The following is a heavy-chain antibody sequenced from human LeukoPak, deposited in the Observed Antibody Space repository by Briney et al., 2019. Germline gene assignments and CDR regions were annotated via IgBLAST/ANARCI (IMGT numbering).Heavy chain of an antibody. Sequence: ASVKVSCKASGGTFSSYAISWVRQAPGQGLEWMGWISAYNGNTNYAQKLQGRVTMTTDTSTSTAYMELRSLRSDDTAVYYCARVLSNSGSYFLQKYYFDYWGQGTLVTVSS. CDR3: ARVLSNSGSYFLQKYYFDY. J-gene: IGHJ4*02. V-gene: IGHV1-18*01. CDR1: GGTFSSYA. D-gene: IGHD1-26*01. CDR2: ISAYNGNT.